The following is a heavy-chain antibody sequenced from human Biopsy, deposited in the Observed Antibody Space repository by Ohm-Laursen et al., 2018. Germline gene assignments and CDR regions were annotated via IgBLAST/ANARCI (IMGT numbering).Heavy chain of an antibody. Sequence: ASVKVSCKVSGYTLTELSMHWVRQAPGKGLEWMGGFAPENGKTVYTQNFQAKVSMTEDTSTDTAYMELRSLRSEDTAVYYCAADINVWNVNYWGQGTQVTVSS. J-gene: IGHJ4*02. CDR2: FAPENGKT. CDR1: GYTLTELS. CDR3: AADINVWNVNY. V-gene: IGHV1-24*01. D-gene: IGHD1-1*01.